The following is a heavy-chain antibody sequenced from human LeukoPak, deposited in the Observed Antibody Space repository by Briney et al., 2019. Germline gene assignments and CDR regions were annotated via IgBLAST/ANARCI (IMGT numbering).Heavy chain of an antibody. CDR1: GFTFSSYS. V-gene: IGHV3-21*01. J-gene: IGHJ3*02. CDR2: ITSSSSYI. Sequence: GGSLRLSCAASGFTFSSYSMNWVRQAPGKGLEWVSSITSSSSYIYYADPVKGRFTISRDNAKNSLYLQMNSLRAEDTAVYYCARDVLPYSGNYSATLGAGAFDIWGQGTMVTVSS. CDR3: ARDVLPYSGNYSATLGAGAFDI. D-gene: IGHD1-26*01.